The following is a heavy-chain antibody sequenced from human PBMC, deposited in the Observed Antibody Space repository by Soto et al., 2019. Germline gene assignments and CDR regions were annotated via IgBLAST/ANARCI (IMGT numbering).Heavy chain of an antibody. Sequence: QVQLQESGPGLVKPSQTLSLTCTVSGGSISRGAYYWTWIRQHPGKRLEWIGYIHYSGTTYYNPSFESQVAISVATSKNRCSQKLTSGTAADTAVYYCSRVGTLSGVLDAFDIWGQGTMVTVSS. CDR3: SRVGTLSGVLDAFDI. D-gene: IGHD3-3*01. CDR1: GGSISRGAYY. CDR2: IHYSGTT. J-gene: IGHJ3*02. V-gene: IGHV4-31*01.